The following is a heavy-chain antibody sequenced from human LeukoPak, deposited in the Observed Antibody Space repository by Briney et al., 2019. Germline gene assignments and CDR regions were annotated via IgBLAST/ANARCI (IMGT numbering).Heavy chain of an antibody. CDR1: GGSVRSYY. CDR2: IHNSGST. D-gene: IGHD1-26*01. Sequence: SETLSLTCTVSGGSVRSYYWSWIRQPPGEGLEWIAYIHNSGSTNYNPSLKSRVTISVDTSKNHFSLKLSSVTAAGTAVYYCVRDWEGFNFDIWGQGTMVTVSS. CDR3: VRDWEGFNFDI. V-gene: IGHV4-59*02. J-gene: IGHJ3*02.